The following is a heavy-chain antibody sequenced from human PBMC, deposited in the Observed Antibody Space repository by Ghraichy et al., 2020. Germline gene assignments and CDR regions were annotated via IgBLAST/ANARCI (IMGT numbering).Heavy chain of an antibody. D-gene: IGHD2-15*01. CDR1: GDPISSYY. J-gene: IGHJ4*02. V-gene: IGHV4-4*07. Sequence: SETLSLTCTVSGDPISSYYWSWMRQSAGKGLEWIGRIYTSGSPDYNTSLKSRVTMSVDTSKNQFSLKLRSVTAADTAVYFCARVSRYCSGGDCYSDGVIGYWGQGILVTISS. CDR3: ARVSRYCSGGDCYSDGVIGY. CDR2: IYTSGSP.